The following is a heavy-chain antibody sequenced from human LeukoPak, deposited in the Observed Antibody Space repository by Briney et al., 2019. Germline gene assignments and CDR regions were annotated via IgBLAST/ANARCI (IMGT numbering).Heavy chain of an antibody. CDR1: GFTVSSNY. CDR3: ARDRVLLWFGELPYYYYYYGMDV. CDR2: IYSGGST. Sequence: GGSLRLSCAASGFTVSSNYMSWVRQAPGKGLEWVSVIYSGGSTYYADSVKGRFTISRDNSKNTLYLQMNSLRAEDTAVYYCARDRVLLWFGELPYYYYYYGMDVWGQGTTVTVSS. D-gene: IGHD3-10*01. J-gene: IGHJ6*02. V-gene: IGHV3-66*01.